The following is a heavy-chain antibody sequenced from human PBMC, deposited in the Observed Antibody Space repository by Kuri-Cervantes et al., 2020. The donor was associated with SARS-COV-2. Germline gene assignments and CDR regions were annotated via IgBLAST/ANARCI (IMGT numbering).Heavy chain of an antibody. Sequence: SETLSLTCTVSGGSISSDSFFWVWIRQPPGKGLEWIGSIYYSGSTYYNPSLKSRVTISLETSKNQFSLKLSSMTAADTAVYYCARSFMVASYFDYWGQGILVTVSS. CDR2: IYYSGST. D-gene: IGHD5-12*01. CDR3: ARSFMVASYFDY. CDR1: GGSISSDSFF. V-gene: IGHV4-39*01. J-gene: IGHJ4*02.